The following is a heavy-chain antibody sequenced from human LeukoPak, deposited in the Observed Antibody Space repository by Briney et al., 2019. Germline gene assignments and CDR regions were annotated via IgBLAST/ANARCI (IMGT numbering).Heavy chain of an antibody. V-gene: IGHV1-8*02. J-gene: IGHJ4*02. CDR3: ARAGGYDILTGYYRDY. CDR2: MNPNSGNT. D-gene: IGHD3-9*01. CDR1: GYIFTRYG. Sequence: ASVKVSCKASGYIFTRYGISWVRQAPGHGLEWMGWMNPNSGNTGYAQKFQGRVTMTRNTSISTAYMELSSLRSEDTAVYYCARAGGYDILTGYYRDYWGQGTLVTVSS.